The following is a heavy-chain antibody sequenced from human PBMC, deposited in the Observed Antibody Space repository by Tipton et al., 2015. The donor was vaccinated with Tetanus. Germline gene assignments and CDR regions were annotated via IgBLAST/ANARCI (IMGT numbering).Heavy chain of an antibody. D-gene: IGHD7-27*01. CDR3: ARRLGPYTGDQIWHFDL. CDR1: GYNFNIYW. V-gene: IGHV5-51*01. Sequence: QLVQSGAEVKKPGESLKISCQDSGYNFNIYWIAWVRQMPGKGLEWMGIIYPGDSDTRYSPSFQGQVTISADKSISTAYLQWSSLQASDTAMYYCARRLGPYTGDQIWHFDLWGRGTLVTVSS. J-gene: IGHJ2*01. CDR2: IYPGDSDT.